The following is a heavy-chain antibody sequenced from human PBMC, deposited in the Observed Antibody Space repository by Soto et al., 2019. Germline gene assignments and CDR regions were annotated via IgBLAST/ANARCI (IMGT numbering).Heavy chain of an antibody. Sequence: EVQLLESGGGLVQPGGSLRLSCAASGFTFSSYAMSWVRQAPGKGLEWVSAISGSGGSTYYADSVKGRFTISRDNSKNTLYLQMNSLRAEDTAVYYCAMWDSSSGQIDYWGQGTLVTVSS. CDR2: ISGSGGST. CDR1: GFTFSSYA. J-gene: IGHJ4*02. D-gene: IGHD6-6*01. CDR3: AMWDSSSGQIDY. V-gene: IGHV3-23*01.